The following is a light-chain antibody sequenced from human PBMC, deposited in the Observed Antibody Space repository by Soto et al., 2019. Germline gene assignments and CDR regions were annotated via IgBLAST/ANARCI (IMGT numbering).Light chain of an antibody. Sequence: QSALTQPASVSGSPGQSITISCTGTSSDVGGYNYVSWFQQHPGKAPKFLIYDVSNRPSGVSDRFSGSKSGNTASLTISGLQAEDEADYYCSSYTSSSTVVFGGGT. CDR2: DVS. CDR3: SSYTSSSTVV. J-gene: IGLJ2*01. V-gene: IGLV2-14*01. CDR1: SSDVGGYNY.